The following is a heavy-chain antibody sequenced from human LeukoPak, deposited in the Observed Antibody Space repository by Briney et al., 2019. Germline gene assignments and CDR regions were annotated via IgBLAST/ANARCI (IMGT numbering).Heavy chain of an antibody. J-gene: IGHJ6*02. CDR2: TYYRSKWYN. CDR3: ARGYDSSGYYLYYYYGMDV. Sequence: SQTLSLTCAICGDSVSSNSAAWNWIRQSPSRGLEWLGRTYYRSKWYNDYAVSVKSRITINPDTSKNQFSLQLNSVTPEDTAVYYCARGYDSSGYYLYYYYGMDVWGQGTTVTVSS. CDR1: GDSVSSNSAA. V-gene: IGHV6-1*01. D-gene: IGHD3-22*01.